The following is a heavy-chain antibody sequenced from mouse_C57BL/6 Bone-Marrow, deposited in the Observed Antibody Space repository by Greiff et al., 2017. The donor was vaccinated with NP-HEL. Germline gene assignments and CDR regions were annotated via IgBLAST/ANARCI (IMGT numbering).Heavy chain of an antibody. CDR3: TRERDGYRFGY. D-gene: IGHD2-3*01. V-gene: IGHV1-15*01. CDR1: GYTFTDYE. CDR2: IDPETGGT. Sequence: VKLMESGAELVRPGASVTLSCKASGYTFTDYEMHWVKQTPVHGLEWIGAIDPETGGTAYNQKFKGKAILTADKSSSTAYMELRSLTSEDSAVYYCTRERDGYRFGYWGQGTTLTVSS. J-gene: IGHJ2*01.